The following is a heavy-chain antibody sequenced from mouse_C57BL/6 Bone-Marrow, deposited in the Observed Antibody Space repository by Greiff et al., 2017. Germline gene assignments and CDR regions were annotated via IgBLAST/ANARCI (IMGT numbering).Heavy chain of an antibody. CDR3: ARGDIGDDDFDV. CDR1: GYTFTDYY. J-gene: IGHJ1*03. Sequence: QVQLQQSGAELVRPGASVKLSCKASGYTFTDYYINWVKQRPGQGLEWIARIYPGSGNTYYNEKFKGKATLTAEKSSSTAYMQLSSLTSEDSAVYFCARGDIGDDDFDVWGTGTTVTVSS. CDR2: IYPGSGNT. V-gene: IGHV1-76*01. D-gene: IGHD2-14*01.